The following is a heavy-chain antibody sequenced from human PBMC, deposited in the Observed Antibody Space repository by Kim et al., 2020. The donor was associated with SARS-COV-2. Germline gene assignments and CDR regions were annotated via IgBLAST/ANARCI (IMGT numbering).Heavy chain of an antibody. D-gene: IGHD2-15*01. J-gene: IGHJ6*02. V-gene: IGHV5-51*01. CDR3: ARLVPGGSGLYYGMDV. Sequence: SFQGQVTISADKSISTAYLQWSSLKASDTAMYYCARLVPGGSGLYYGMDVWGQGTTVTVSS.